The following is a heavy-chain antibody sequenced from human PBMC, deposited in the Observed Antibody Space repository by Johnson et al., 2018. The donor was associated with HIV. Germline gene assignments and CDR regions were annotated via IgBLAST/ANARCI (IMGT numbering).Heavy chain of an antibody. J-gene: IGHJ3*02. D-gene: IGHD5-18*01. CDR3: ARDRGSYGTSDAFDI. V-gene: IGHV3-20*04. CDR1: GFTFSSYW. CDR2: INWTGGST. Sequence: VQLVESGGGLVQPGGSLRLSCAASGFTFSSYWMHWVRQVPGKGLMWVSGINWTGGSTGYADSVKGRFTISRDNAKNSLYLQMNSLRDEDTALYYCARDRGSYGTSDAFDIWGQGTMVTVSS.